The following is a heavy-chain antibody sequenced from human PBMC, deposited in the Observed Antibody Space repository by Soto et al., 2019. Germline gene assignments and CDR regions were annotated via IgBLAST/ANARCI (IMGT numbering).Heavy chain of an antibody. CDR1: AFPFSRHA. V-gene: IGHV3-30*03. Sequence: GGSLRLSCVVSAFPFSRHAMHWVRQAPDKGLEWVAKILYDGSNKYYADPVKGRFIISRDDSKNTLYLQMNSLRAEDTAVYYCARDFYSDDSGRFVYWSQGTLVTVSS. CDR3: ARDFYSDDSGRFVY. J-gene: IGHJ4*02. D-gene: IGHD3-22*01. CDR2: ILYDGSNK.